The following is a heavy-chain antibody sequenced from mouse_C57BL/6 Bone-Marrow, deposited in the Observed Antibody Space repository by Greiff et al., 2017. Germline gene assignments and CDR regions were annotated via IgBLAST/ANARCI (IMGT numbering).Heavy chain of an antibody. CDR2: IDPSDSYT. V-gene: IGHV1-69*01. J-gene: IGHJ1*03. CDR3: ARNDGYPWYFDV. CDR1: GYTFTSYW. Sequence: QVQLQQPGAELVMPGASVKLSCKASGYTFTSYWMHWVKQRPGQGLEWIGEIDPSDSYTNYNQKFKGKSTLTVDKSSSTAYMQLSSLTSEDSAVYYCARNDGYPWYFDVWGTGTTVTVSS. D-gene: IGHD2-3*01.